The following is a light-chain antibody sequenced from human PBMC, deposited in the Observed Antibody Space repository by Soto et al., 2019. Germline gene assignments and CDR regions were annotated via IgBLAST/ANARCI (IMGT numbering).Light chain of an antibody. J-gene: IGLJ2*01. CDR3: SSYTSRNTLA. Sequence: QSALTQPASVSASPGQSITISCTGTSSDVGGYNFVSWYQQHPGKAPKLMIYEVTDRPSGVSNRFSGSKSGSTASLTISGLQAEDEADYYCSSYTSRNTLAFGGGTKLTVL. CDR1: SSDVGGYNF. V-gene: IGLV2-14*01. CDR2: EVT.